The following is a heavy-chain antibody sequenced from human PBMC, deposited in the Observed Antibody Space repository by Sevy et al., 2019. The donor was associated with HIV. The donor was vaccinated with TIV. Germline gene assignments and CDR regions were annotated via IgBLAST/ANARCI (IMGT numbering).Heavy chain of an antibody. J-gene: IGHJ4*02. Sequence: GGSLRLSCAASGFSFSSYGMHWVRQAPGKGLEWVAVISYDGSNKYYADSVKGRFTISRDNSKNTLYLQMNSLRAEDTAVYYCARDARYSYGYYFDYWGQGTLVTVSS. V-gene: IGHV3-30*03. CDR2: ISYDGSNK. CDR1: GFSFSSYG. CDR3: ARDARYSYGYYFDY. D-gene: IGHD5-18*01.